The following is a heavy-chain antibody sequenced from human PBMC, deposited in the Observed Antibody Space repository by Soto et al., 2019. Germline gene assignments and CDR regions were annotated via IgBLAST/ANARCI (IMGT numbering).Heavy chain of an antibody. J-gene: IGHJ4*02. CDR1: GGSVTSDEDY. CDR3: ARLQDIVVVPAATNFDY. V-gene: IGHV4-39*01. Sequence: PSETLSLTCTVSGGSVTSDEDYWTWIRQSPGKGLEWIGSIYYSGSTYYNPSLKSRVTISVDTSKNQFSLKLSSVTAADTAVYYCARLQDIVVVPAATNFDYWGQGTLVTVSS. D-gene: IGHD2-2*01. CDR2: IYYSGST.